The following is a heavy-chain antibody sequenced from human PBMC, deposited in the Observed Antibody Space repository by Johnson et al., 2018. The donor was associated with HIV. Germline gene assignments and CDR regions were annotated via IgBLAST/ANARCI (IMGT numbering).Heavy chain of an antibody. V-gene: IGHV3-53*01. J-gene: IGHJ3*02. Sequence: VQLVESGGGLIQPGGSLRLSCAASGFIVSSNYMSWVRQAPGKGLEWVSVIYSGGSTYYADSVKGRFTISRDNSKNTLYLQMNSLRAEDTAVYYCARGSGVLTGGDSDAFDIWGQGTMVTVSS. D-gene: IGHD4-17*01. CDR2: IYSGGST. CDR1: GFIVSSNY. CDR3: ARGSGVLTGGDSDAFDI.